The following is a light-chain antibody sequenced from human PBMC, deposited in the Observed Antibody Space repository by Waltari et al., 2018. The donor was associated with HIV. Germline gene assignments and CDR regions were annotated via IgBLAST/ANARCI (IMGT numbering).Light chain of an antibody. J-gene: IGLJ2*01. CDR2: EVT. V-gene: IGLV2-8*01. CDR3: SSYGDNIRVL. CDR1: SSDIGAYDS. Sequence: QSALTQPPSASGSLGQSVTISCTDSSSDIGAYDSVSWFQQHPHSAPKLLLYEVTKRPSGVPDRFSGSRSGDTAFLSVSGLQPDDSAAYFCSSYGDNIRVLFGGGTNLTVL.